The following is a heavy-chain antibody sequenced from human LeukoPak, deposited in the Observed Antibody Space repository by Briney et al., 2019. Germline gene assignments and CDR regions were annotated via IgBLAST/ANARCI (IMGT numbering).Heavy chain of an antibody. CDR3: ARSRSNWNPDREFDP. CDR1: GYTFTSYY. J-gene: IGHJ5*02. V-gene: IGHV1-18*04. CDR2: ISAYNGNT. D-gene: IGHD1-1*01. Sequence: ASVKVSCKASGYTFTSYYMHWVRQAPGQGLEWMGWISAYNGNTNYAQKLQGRVTMTTDTSTSTAYMELRSLRSDDTAVYYCARSRSNWNPDREFDPWGQGTLVTVSS.